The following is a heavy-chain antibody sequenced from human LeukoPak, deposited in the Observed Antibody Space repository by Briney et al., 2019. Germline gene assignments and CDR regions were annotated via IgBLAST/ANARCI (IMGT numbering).Heavy chain of an antibody. V-gene: IGHV4-39*01. CDR2: FFSTGRT. CDR1: GGSVSSSNHH. D-gene: IGHD3-16*01. Sequence: SETLSLTCNVTGGSVSSSNHHWAWIRQSPGMGLEWVGTFFSTGRTSQNPDPSLKGRVTLSVDTSRNQFSLQLRSLTAADTAVYYCATSSFGGVSWLLDYWGQGTLVTVSS. CDR3: ATSSFGGVSWLLDY. J-gene: IGHJ4*02.